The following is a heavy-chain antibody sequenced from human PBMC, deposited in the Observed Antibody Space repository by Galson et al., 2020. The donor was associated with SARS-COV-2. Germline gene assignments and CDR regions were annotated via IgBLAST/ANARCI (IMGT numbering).Heavy chain of an antibody. CDR2: MSWHGGDI. D-gene: IGHD4-17*01. J-gene: IGHJ4*02. CDR1: GFIFDDYA. V-gene: IGHV3-9*01. CDR3: AKDRGARTGDYEGGFDY. Sequence: GGSLRLSCAASGFIFDDYAMHWVRQSPNKGLEWVSGMSWHGGDIGYADSVRGRFTMSRDNAKNSLYLQLNSLRVEDTALYYCAKDRGARTGDYEGGFDYWGRGTLVSVSS.